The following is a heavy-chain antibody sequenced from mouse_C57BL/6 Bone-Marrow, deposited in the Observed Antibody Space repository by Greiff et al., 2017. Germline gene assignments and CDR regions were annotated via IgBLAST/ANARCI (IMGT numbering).Heavy chain of an antibody. J-gene: IGHJ3*01. CDR1: GFTFSSYG. Sequence: EVKLMESGGDLVKPGGSLKLSCAASGFTFSSYGMSWVRQTPDKRLEWVATISSGGSYTYYPDSVKGRFTISRDNAKNTLYLQMSSLKSEDTAMYYCASQTWSFAYWGQGTLVTVSA. CDR2: ISSGGSYT. V-gene: IGHV5-6*01. CDR3: ASQTWSFAY.